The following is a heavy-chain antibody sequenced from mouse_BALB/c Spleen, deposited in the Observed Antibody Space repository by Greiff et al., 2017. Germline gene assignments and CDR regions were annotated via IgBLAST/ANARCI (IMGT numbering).Heavy chain of an antibody. CDR3: ARDYYGSSPYAMDY. CDR1: GYSFTSYW. D-gene: IGHD1-1*01. V-gene: IGHV1S127*01. J-gene: IGHJ4*01. CDR2: IDPSDSET. Sequence: VQLQQSGPQLVRPGASVKISCKASGYSFTSYWMHWVKQRPGQGLEWIGMIDPSDSETRLNQKFKDKATLTVDKSSSTAYMQLSSPTSEDSAVYYCARDYYGSSPYAMDYWGQGTSVTVSS.